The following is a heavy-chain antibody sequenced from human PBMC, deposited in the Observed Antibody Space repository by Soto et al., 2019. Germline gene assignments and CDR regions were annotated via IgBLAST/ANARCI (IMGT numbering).Heavy chain of an antibody. D-gene: IGHD6-6*01. CDR1: GFTFSSYG. V-gene: IGHV3-33*01. CDR2: IWYDGSNK. Sequence: QVQLVESGGGVVQPGRSLRLSCAASGFTFSSYGMHWVRQAPGKGLEWVAVIWYDGSNKYYADSVKGRFTISRDNSKNTLYTEVKRLRAEDTAVYYCARPARGYEYSGASRSYDAFDIWGQGTMVTVSS. CDR3: ARPARGYEYSGASRSYDAFDI. J-gene: IGHJ3*02.